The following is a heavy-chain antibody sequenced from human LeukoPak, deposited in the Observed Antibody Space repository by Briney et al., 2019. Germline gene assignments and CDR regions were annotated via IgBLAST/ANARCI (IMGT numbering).Heavy chain of an antibody. V-gene: IGHV4-59*11. J-gene: IGHJ4*02. CDR2: KYWSGTS. Sequence: SETLSLTCNVSGDSMENHYWSWIRQPPGKGLEWIGYKYWSGTSNYNPSLKSRVTISVDTSKNQFSLKLSSVTAADTAVYYCARDPRYCSSTSCYGGVFDYWGQGTLVTVSS. D-gene: IGHD2-2*01. CDR3: ARDPRYCSSTSCYGGVFDY. CDR1: GDSMENHY.